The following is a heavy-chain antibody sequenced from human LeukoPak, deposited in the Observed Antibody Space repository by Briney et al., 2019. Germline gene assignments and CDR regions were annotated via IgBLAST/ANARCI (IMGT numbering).Heavy chain of an antibody. V-gene: IGHV3-30*18. CDR1: GFTFSSYA. J-gene: IGHJ4*02. D-gene: IGHD6-19*01. CDR2: ISSDGSHK. Sequence: PGGSLRLSCAASGFTFSSYAMHWVRQAPGKGLEWVAVISSDGSHKFYGDPVKGRFTISRDNSKNTLYLQMDSLRAEDTALYSCAKDGGAAVAGTIDFWGQGTLVTVSS. CDR3: AKDGGAAVAGTIDF.